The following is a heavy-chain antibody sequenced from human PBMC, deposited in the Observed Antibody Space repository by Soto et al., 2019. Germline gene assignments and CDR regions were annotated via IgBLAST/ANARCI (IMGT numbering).Heavy chain of an antibody. J-gene: IGHJ4*02. Sequence: GASVKVSCKASGGTFSSYAISWVRQAPGQGLEWMGGIIPIFGTANCAQKFQGRVTITADESTSTAYMELSSLRSEDTAVYYCARDLNYYDSSATTGFDYWGQGTLVTVSS. CDR3: ARDLNYYDSSATTGFDY. V-gene: IGHV1-69*13. CDR2: IIPIFGTA. CDR1: GGTFSSYA. D-gene: IGHD3-22*01.